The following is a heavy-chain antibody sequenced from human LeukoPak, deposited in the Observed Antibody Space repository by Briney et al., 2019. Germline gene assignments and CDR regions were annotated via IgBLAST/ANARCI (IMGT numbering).Heavy chain of an antibody. CDR1: GYTFTSYY. CDR3: ARTLLSAFDI. J-gene: IGHJ3*02. CDR2: INPSGGST. V-gene: IGHV1-46*01. Sequence: ASVKVSCKASGYTFTSYYMHWVRQAPGQGLEWMGIINPSGGSTSYAQKFQGRVTTTRDMSTRTVYMELSSLRSEDTAVYYCARTLLSAFDIWGQGTMVTVSS.